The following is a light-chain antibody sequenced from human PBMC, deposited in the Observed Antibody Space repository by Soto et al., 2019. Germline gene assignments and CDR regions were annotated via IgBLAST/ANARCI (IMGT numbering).Light chain of an antibody. J-gene: IGKJ1*01. CDR3: HQRQSWPRT. CDR2: YTS. V-gene: IGKV3-11*01. Sequence: EIVLTQSPATLSSSPGETATLSCRASQYVGTRLAWYQHKPGQAPRLLSYYTSNRATGIPARFSGSGSGTDLTRTINSLAPEDFAIYYCHQRQSWPRTFGQGTKVDI. CDR1: QYVGTR.